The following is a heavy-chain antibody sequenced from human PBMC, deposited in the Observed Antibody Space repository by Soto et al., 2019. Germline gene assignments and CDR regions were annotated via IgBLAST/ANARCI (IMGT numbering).Heavy chain of an antibody. CDR1: GFTFSSYG. CDR3: ASEGLYDESYYYYYMDV. D-gene: IGHD3-3*01. V-gene: IGHV3-33*01. Sequence: GGSLRLSCAASGFTFSSYGMHWVRQAPGKGLEWVAVIWYDGSNKYYADSVKGRFTISRDNSKNTLYLQMNSLRAEDTAVYYGASEGLYDESYYYYYMDVWGKGTTVTVSS. CDR2: IWYDGSNK. J-gene: IGHJ6*03.